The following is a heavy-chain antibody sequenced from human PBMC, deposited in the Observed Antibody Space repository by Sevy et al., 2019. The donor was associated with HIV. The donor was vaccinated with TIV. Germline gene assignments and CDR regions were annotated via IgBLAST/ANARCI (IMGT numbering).Heavy chain of an antibody. V-gene: IGHV3-23*01. CDR2: ISGSGTRT. J-gene: IGHJ6*03. D-gene: IGHD3-22*01. Sequence: GGSLRLSCAVSGSSFDSYGMTWVRQAPGKGLEWVSAISGSGTRTYYADSVKGRFIISRDNSKNTLDLQMNSLRAEDTAIYYCAKRGGGHYDPDEIAYYFYYYNMDVWGKGTTVTVSS. CDR1: GSSFDSYG. CDR3: AKRGGGHYDPDEIAYYFYYYNMDV.